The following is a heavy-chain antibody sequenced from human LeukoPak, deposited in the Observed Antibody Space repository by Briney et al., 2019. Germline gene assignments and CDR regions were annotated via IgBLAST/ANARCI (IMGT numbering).Heavy chain of an antibody. CDR1: GFTFSSYA. CDR2: ISGSGGST. V-gene: IGHV3-23*01. D-gene: IGHD1-26*01. J-gene: IGHJ4*02. Sequence: GGSLRLSCAASGFTFSSYAMSWVRQAPGKGLEWVSAISGSGGSTYYADSVKGRFTISRDNSKNTLYLQMNSLKTEDTAVYYCTTDSGSYCFDYWGQGTLVTVSS. CDR3: TTDSGSYCFDY.